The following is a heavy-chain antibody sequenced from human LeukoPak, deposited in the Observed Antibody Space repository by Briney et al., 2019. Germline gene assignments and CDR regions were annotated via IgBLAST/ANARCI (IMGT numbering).Heavy chain of an antibody. CDR2: ISSSSSTI. CDR3: AELQLEPHPLFDP. V-gene: IGHV3-48*01. D-gene: IGHD1-1*01. J-gene: IGHJ5*02. Sequence: PGGSLRLSCAASGFTFSSYSMNWVRQAPGKGLEWVSYISSSSSTIYYADSVKGRFTISRDNAKNSLYLQMNSLRAEDTAVYYCAELQLEPHPLFDPWGQGTLVTVSS. CDR1: GFTFSSYS.